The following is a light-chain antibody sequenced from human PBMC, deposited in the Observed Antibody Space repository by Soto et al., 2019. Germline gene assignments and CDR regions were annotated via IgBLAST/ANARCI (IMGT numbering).Light chain of an antibody. CDR2: DAS. Sequence: EIVLTQSPATLSLSPGERATLSCRASQSIGLAIAWYQHKPGQAPRLLIFDASQRATGIPARFSGSGSGTEFTLTISSLQSEDFAVYYCQQYNNWPFTFGPGTKVDIK. V-gene: IGKV3D-15*01. J-gene: IGKJ3*01. CDR1: QSIGLA. CDR3: QQYNNWPFT.